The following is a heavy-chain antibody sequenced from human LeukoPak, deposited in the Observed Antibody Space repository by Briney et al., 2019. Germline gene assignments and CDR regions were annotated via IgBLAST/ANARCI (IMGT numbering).Heavy chain of an antibody. J-gene: IGHJ4*02. CDR1: GFTFSSYG. Sequence: GGSLRLSCAASGFTFSSYGMHWVRQAPGKGLEWVAVIWYDGSNKYYADSVKGRFTISRDNSKNTLYLQMNSLRAEDTAVYYCARDEGTVTTILGSDYWGQGTLVTVSS. CDR2: IWYDGSNK. V-gene: IGHV3-33*01. CDR3: ARDEGTVTTILGSDY. D-gene: IGHD4-17*01.